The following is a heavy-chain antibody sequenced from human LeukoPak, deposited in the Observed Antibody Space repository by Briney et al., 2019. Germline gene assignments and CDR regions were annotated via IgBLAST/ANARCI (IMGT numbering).Heavy chain of an antibody. D-gene: IGHD4-17*01. CDR2: IKQDGSEK. CDR3: ARDPDYGDYVNYFDY. CDR1: GFTFSSYW. V-gene: IGHV3-7*01. Sequence: PGGSLSLFCAASGFTFSSYWMSWVRQAPGKGLEWVANIKQDGSEKYYVDSVKGRFTISRDNAKNSLYLQVNSLRAEDTAVYYCARDPDYGDYVNYFDYWGQGTLVTVSS. J-gene: IGHJ4*02.